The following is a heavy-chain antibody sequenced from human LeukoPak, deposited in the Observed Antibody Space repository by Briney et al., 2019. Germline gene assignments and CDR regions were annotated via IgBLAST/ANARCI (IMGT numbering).Heavy chain of an antibody. CDR3: ARGGTTQGYYFDY. V-gene: IGHV1-69*04. Sequence: SVKVSCKASGGTFSSYAISWVRQAPGQGLEWMGRIIPILGIANYAQKIQGRVTITADKSTSTAYMELGSLRSEDTAVYYCARGGTTQGYYFDYWGQGTLVTVSS. CDR2: IIPILGIA. J-gene: IGHJ4*02. CDR1: GGTFSSYA. D-gene: IGHD1-1*01.